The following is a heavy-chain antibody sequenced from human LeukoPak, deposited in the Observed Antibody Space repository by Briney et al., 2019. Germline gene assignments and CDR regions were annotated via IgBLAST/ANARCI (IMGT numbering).Heavy chain of an antibody. Sequence: GGSLKLSCAASGCTLSNYWMHWVRQGPGKGLVWVSRVSNDGSSTAYADSVRGRFTISRDNAKNTLYLQMNSLRAEDTAVYYCVGAAADTTPRPWGQGTLVTVSS. D-gene: IGHD6-13*01. CDR2: VSNDGSST. J-gene: IGHJ4*02. CDR3: VGAAADTTPRP. CDR1: GCTLSNYW. V-gene: IGHV3-74*01.